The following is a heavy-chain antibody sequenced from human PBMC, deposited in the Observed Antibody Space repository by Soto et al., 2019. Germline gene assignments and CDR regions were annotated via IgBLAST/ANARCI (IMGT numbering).Heavy chain of an antibody. CDR1: GGTFSSYA. V-gene: IGHV1-69*01. CDR2: VIPIFATA. J-gene: IGHJ6*01. CDR3: ARSQGGSSSLDIYYYYYYGMDV. Sequence: QVQLVQSGAEVKKPGSSVKVSCKAPGGTFSSYAISWGRQAPGQGLEWMGGVIPIFATAKYAQKFQGRVTITADESTSTGYMELRSLRSEDTAVYYCARSQGGSSSLDIYYYYYYGMDVWGQGTTVTVSS. D-gene: IGHD2-15*01.